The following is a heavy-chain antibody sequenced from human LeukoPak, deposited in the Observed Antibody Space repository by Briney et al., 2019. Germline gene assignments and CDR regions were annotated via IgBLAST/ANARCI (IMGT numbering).Heavy chain of an antibody. CDR1: GYTFTTYD. Sequence: GASVKVSCKASGYTFTTYDIHWVRQVAGQGLEWMGWMNPFTGNTGYAQKFQGRVTMTRETSISTAYLELSGLTSDDTAVYYCARVPFPGDYWGQGTHVTVSA. CDR2: MNPFTGNT. V-gene: IGHV1-8*02. CDR3: ARVPFPGDY. D-gene: IGHD3-10*01. J-gene: IGHJ4*02.